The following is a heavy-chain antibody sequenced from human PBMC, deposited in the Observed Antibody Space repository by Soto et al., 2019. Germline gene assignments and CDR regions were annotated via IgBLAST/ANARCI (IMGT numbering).Heavy chain of an antibody. CDR1: GVSLSSGSFY. Sequence: PSETLSLTCTVSGVSLSSGSFYWSWIRQPPGKGLEWIAYIYYTGTTKYNPSLKSRITISVDTSKNQFSLRLSSVTAADTAVYYCARAASKYVDLLSAFDPWGQLTLVAVCS. V-gene: IGHV4-61*01. CDR2: IYYTGTT. CDR3: ARAASKYVDLLSAFDP. J-gene: IGHJ5*02. D-gene: IGHD3-9*01.